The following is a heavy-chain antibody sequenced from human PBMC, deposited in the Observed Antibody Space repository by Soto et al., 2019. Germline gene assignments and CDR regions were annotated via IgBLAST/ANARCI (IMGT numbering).Heavy chain of an antibody. CDR3: ARGSKMVRGVLYYFDY. CDR2: INHSGST. CDR1: GGSISSGGYS. V-gene: IGHV4-30-2*01. D-gene: IGHD3-10*01. Sequence: SETLSLTCAVSGGSISSGGYSWSWIRQPPGKGLEWIGEINHSGSTNYNPSLKSRVTISVDTSKNQFSLKLSSVTAADTAVYYCARGSKMVRGVLYYFDYWGQGTLVTVSS. J-gene: IGHJ4*02.